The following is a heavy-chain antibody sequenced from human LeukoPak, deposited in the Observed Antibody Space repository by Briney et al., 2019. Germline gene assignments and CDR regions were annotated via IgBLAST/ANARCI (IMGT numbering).Heavy chain of an antibody. D-gene: IGHD6-13*01. V-gene: IGHV1-2*02. J-gene: IGHJ5*02. Sequence: ASVKVSCKASGYTFTGYYIHWVRQAPGQGLEWMGWINPNSGSTNYAQKFQGRVTVTRDTSLSTAYMELSRLSSDDTAVYYCARIGKQLNWFDPWGQGTLVTVSS. CDR2: INPNSGST. CDR1: GYTFTGYY. CDR3: ARIGKQLNWFDP.